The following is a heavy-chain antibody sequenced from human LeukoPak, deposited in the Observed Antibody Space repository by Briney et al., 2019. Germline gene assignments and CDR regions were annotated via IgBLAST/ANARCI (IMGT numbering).Heavy chain of an antibody. Sequence: SSETLSLTCTVSGGSITSGGYYWSWIRQHPGKGLEWIGYIYYSGSTYHNPSLKSRVTISVDTSKNQFSLKLSSVTAADTAVYYCARDGVPLGSGSCYTWFDPWGQGTLVTVSS. CDR1: GGSITSGGYY. CDR2: IYYSGST. V-gene: IGHV4-31*03. J-gene: IGHJ5*02. CDR3: ARDGVPLGSGSCYTWFDP. D-gene: IGHD3-10*01.